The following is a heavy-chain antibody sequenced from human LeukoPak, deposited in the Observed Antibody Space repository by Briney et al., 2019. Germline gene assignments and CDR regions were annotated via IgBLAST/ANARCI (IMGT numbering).Heavy chain of an antibody. CDR1: GFTFSSYE. J-gene: IGHJ3*02. V-gene: IGHV3-48*03. CDR2: ISSSGSTI. D-gene: IGHD3-16*02. Sequence: PGGSLRLSCAASGFTFSSYEMNWVRQAPGKGLEWVSYISSSGSTIYYADSVKGRFTISRDNAKNSLYLQMNSLRAEDTAVYYCARDPSYYDYVWGSYRYGVGAFDIWGQGTMVTVSS. CDR3: ARDPSYYDYVWGSYRYGVGAFDI.